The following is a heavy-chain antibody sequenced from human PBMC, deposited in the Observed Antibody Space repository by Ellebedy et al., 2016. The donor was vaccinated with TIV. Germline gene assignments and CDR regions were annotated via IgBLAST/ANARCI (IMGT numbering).Heavy chain of an antibody. CDR3: ASLPVSAGSGYYQNDY. CDR2: ISDYSSHL. Sequence: GGSLRLXXAASGFTFTTYSMNWVRQAPGKGLEWVASISDYSSHLFYVDSVKGRFTISRDNAEKSLYLQMNSLRVEDTAVYFCASLPVSAGSGYYQNDYWGPGTLVTVSS. V-gene: IGHV3-21*01. D-gene: IGHD3-22*01. J-gene: IGHJ4*02. CDR1: GFTFTTYS.